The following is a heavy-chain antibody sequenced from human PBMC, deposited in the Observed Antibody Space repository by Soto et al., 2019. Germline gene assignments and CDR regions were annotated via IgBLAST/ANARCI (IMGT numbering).Heavy chain of an antibody. D-gene: IGHD3-22*01. J-gene: IGHJ5*02. CDR2: IYYSGST. V-gene: IGHV4-30-4*01. CDR1: GGSISSGDYY. Sequence: QVQLQESGPGLVKPSQTLSLTCTVSGGSISSGDYYWSWIRQPPGKGLEWIGYIYYSGSTYYNPSLKSRVTISVDTSKNQFSLKLSSVTAADTAVYYCARQQDYYDSSGSNNRFDPWGQGTLVTVSS. CDR3: ARQQDYYDSSGSNNRFDP.